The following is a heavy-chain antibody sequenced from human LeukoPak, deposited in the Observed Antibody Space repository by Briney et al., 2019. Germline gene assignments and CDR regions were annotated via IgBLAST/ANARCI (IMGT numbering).Heavy chain of an antibody. CDR2: IYYSGST. Sequence: SETLSLTCTVSGGSISSYYWSWIRQPPGKGLEWIGYIYYSGSTNYNPSLKSRVTISVDTSKNQFSLKLSSVTAADTAVYYCARGFKKGDGYDYWGQGTLVIVSS. CDR3: ARGFKKGDGYDY. J-gene: IGHJ4*02. D-gene: IGHD5-24*01. CDR1: GGSISSYY. V-gene: IGHV4-59*01.